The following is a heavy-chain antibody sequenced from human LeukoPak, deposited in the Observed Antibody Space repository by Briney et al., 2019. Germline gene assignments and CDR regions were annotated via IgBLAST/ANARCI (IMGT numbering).Heavy chain of an antibody. CDR1: GGTFGSYA. CDR2: IIPFFGTT. Sequence: SVKVSCKASGGTFGSYAISWVRQAPGQGLEWMGGIIPFFGTTNYAQKFQGRVTITADESTSTAYMELSSLRSEDTAMYYCARDRCSSTSCYNWFDPWGQGTLVTVSS. V-gene: IGHV1-69*13. CDR3: ARDRCSSTSCYNWFDP. D-gene: IGHD2-2*01. J-gene: IGHJ5*02.